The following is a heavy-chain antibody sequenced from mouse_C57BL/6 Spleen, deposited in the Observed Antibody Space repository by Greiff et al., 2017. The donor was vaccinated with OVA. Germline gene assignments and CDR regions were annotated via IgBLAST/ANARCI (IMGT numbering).Heavy chain of an antibody. CDR3: ARAGLRQRDFDY. CDR2: ISYDGSN. Sequence: EVQLQESGPGLVKPSQSLSLTCSVTGYSITSGYYWNWIRQFPGNKLEWMGYISYDGSNNYNPSLKNRISITRDTSKNQFFLKLNSVTTEDTATYYCARAGLRQRDFDYWGQGTTLTVSS. V-gene: IGHV3-6*01. D-gene: IGHD2-2*01. J-gene: IGHJ2*01. CDR1: GYSITSGYY.